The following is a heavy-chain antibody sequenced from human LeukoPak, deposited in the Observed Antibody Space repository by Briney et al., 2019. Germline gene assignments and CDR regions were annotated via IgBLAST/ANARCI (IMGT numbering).Heavy chain of an antibody. D-gene: IGHD1-26*01. CDR2: INPNSGGT. J-gene: IGHJ4*02. Sequence: ASVKVSCKASRYTFSGYYMDLVRQAPGQGLEWMGWINPNSGGTNYAQKFQGRVTMTRDTSISTAYMELSRLTPDDTAVYYCARGVVGATTYGGQGTLVTVSS. CDR1: RYTFSGYY. V-gene: IGHV1-2*02. CDR3: ARGVVGATTY.